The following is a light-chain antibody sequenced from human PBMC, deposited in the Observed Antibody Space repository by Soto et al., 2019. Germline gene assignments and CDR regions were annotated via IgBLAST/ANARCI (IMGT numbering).Light chain of an antibody. CDR2: KAS. V-gene: IGKV1-5*03. Sequence: DIQMTQSPSTLSASVGDRVTITCRASQSISSWLVWYQQRPGQAPKLLIYKASSLESGVPSRFSGSGSGTECTLTISSLQPDDVGTYYCQQYNSYSWTFGQGTKVDIK. CDR1: QSISSW. J-gene: IGKJ1*01. CDR3: QQYNSYSWT.